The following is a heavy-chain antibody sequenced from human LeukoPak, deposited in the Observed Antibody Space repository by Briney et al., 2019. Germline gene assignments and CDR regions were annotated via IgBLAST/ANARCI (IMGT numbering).Heavy chain of an antibody. D-gene: IGHD3-22*01. J-gene: IGHJ5*02. CDR2: IIPMLGTA. V-gene: IGHV1-69*10. CDR3: ARDVLDYYDRSGYVT. CDR1: GVTFSSYA. Sequence: SVKVSCKTSGVTFSSYAISWVRQAPGQGLEWMGGIIPMLGTANYAQKFQGRVTITADKSTSTAFMELSSLRSDDTAVYYCARDVLDYYDRSGYVTWGQGTLVTVSS.